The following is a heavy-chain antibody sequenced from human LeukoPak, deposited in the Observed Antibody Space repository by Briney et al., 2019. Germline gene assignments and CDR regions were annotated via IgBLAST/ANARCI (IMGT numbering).Heavy chain of an antibody. CDR3: ATLISGWSLY. CDR2: INADGSTT. CDR1: GFTFSSYW. V-gene: IGHV3-74*01. D-gene: IGHD6-19*01. J-gene: IGHJ4*02. Sequence: GGSLKLSCAASGFTFSSYWMHWVRQAPGKGLVWVSRINADGSTTSYADSVRGRFTISRDNAKNTLYLQMNSLRAEDTAVYYCATLISGWSLYWGQGTLVTVSS.